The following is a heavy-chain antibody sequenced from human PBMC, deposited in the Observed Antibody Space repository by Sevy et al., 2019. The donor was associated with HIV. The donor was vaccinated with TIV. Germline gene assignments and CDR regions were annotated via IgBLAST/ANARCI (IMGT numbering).Heavy chain of an antibody. J-gene: IGHJ4*02. CDR1: GFPFSSYA. CDR2: LIGGGRRT. V-gene: IGHV3-23*01. Sequence: GGSLRLSCAASGFPFSSYAMSWVRQAPGRGLEWVSTLIGGGRRTYYADSVTGRFIISRDNSRNTLYLQMNSLRAEDTAIYYCARGKSGYGYALNYWGQGTLVTVSS. CDR3: ARGKSGYGYALNY. D-gene: IGHD5-18*01.